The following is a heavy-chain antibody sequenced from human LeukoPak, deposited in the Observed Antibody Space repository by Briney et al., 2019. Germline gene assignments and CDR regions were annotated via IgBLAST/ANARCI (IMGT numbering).Heavy chain of an antibody. CDR3: ASQPIAAAGSRGDY. J-gene: IGHJ4*02. CDR2: IKQDGSEK. Sequence: GGSLRLSCAASGFTFSSYWMSWVRQAPGKGLERVANIKQDGSEKYYVDSVKGRFTISRDNAKNSLYLQMNSLRAEDTAVYYCASQPIAAAGSRGDYWGQGTLVTVSS. V-gene: IGHV3-7*03. D-gene: IGHD6-13*01. CDR1: GFTFSSYW.